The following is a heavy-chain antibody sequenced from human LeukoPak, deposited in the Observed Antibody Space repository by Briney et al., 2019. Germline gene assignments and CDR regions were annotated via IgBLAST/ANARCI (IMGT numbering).Heavy chain of an antibody. CDR1: GGSISSGGYY. CDR3: ARGGDSTGYNY. J-gene: IGHJ4*02. Sequence: PSETLSLTCTVSGGSISSGGYYWSWIRQHPGKGLEWIGYIYYSGSTYYNPSLKSRVTISVDTSNNQFSLRLNSVTAADTAIYYCARGGDSTGYNYWGQGTLVTVSS. V-gene: IGHV4-31*03. CDR2: IYYSGST. D-gene: IGHD3-22*01.